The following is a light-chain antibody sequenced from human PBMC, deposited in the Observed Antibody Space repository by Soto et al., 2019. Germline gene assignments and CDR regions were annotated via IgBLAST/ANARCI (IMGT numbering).Light chain of an antibody. J-gene: IGKJ4*01. CDR3: QQYSSSART. V-gene: IGKV3-20*01. CDR2: GAS. CDR1: QSVSSNY. Sequence: EIVVTQAPGTLSLSPRERATLSCTADQSVSSNYLDWYQQRPGQAPRLLIHGASSRATGISDRFSGIESGTVFTLTISRLAPDDFAVYSHQQYSSSARTFSGGTKVEIK.